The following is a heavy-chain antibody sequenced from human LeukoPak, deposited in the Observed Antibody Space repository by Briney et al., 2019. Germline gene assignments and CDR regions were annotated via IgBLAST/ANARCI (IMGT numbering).Heavy chain of an antibody. V-gene: IGHV3-30-3*01. CDR1: GFTFSSYA. CDR3: ARDVALSTYHFDSSGLLDC. D-gene: IGHD3-22*01. Sequence: GGSLRLSCAASGFTFSSYAMHWVRQAPGKGLEWVAVISYEGSNKYYADSVKGRFTISRDNSKNTLYLQMNSLRGEDTAVYYCARDVALSTYHFDSSGLLDCWGQGTLVTVSS. CDR2: ISYEGSNK. J-gene: IGHJ4*02.